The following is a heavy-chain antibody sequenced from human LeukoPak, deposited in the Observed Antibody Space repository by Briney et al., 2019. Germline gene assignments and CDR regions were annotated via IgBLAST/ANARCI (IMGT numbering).Heavy chain of an antibody. CDR1: GYTFTSYD. Sequence: GASVKVTCKASGYTFTSYDINWVRQATGQGLEWMGWMNPNRGNTGYAQKFQGRVTMTRNTSISTAYMELGSLRSEYSVVYYCARGRFWQLEQWVGRYYYYGMDVWGQGTTVTVSS. J-gene: IGHJ6*02. CDR3: ARGRFWQLEQWVGRYYYYGMDV. CDR2: MNPNRGNT. D-gene: IGHD6-19*01. V-gene: IGHV1-8*01.